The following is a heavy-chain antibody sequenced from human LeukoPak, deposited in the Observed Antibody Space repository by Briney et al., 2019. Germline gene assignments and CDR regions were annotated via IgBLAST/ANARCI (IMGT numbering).Heavy chain of an antibody. J-gene: IGHJ4*02. Sequence: SETLSLTCTVYGGSISIGGYYWSWIRQHPGKGLEWIGYIYYSGSTYYNPSLKSRVTISVDTSKNQFSLKLSSVTAADTAVYYCARATAGGCFDYWGQGTLVTVSS. V-gene: IGHV4-31*03. D-gene: IGHD6-13*01. CDR1: GGSISIGGYY. CDR2: IYYSGST. CDR3: ARATAGGCFDY.